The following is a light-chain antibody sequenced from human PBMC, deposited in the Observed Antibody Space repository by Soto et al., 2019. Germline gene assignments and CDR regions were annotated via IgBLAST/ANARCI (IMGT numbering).Light chain of an antibody. V-gene: IGLV3-1*01. CDR1: KLGDKY. CDR3: SSHAGSNPWV. CDR2: QDS. J-gene: IGLJ3*02. Sequence: SYELTQPPSVSVSPGQTASITCSGDKLGDKYACWYQQKPGQSPVLVIYQDSKRPSGVPNRFAGSKSGNTASLTVSGLQAEDAADYYCSSHAGSNPWVFGGGTKVTVL.